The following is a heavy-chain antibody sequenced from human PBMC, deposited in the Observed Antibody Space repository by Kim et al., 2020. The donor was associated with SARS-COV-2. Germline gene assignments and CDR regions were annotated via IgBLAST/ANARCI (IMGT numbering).Heavy chain of an antibody. D-gene: IGHD6-13*01. CDR3: AISYSSDY. CDR2: SSYI. V-gene: IGHV3-21*01. Sequence: SSYIYDADSVKGRFTISRDNAKNSLYLQMNSLRAEDTAVYYCAISYSSDYWGQGTLVTVSS. J-gene: IGHJ4*02.